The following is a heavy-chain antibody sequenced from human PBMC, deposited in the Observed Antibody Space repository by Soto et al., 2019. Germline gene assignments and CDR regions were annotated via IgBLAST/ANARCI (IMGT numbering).Heavy chain of an antibody. CDR1: GFTFSSYS. Sequence: GGSLRLSCAASGFTFSSYSMNWVRQAPGKGLEWVSYISSSSSTIYYADSVKGRFTISRDNAKNSLYLQMNSLRTEDTAVYYCARALDFWSAYFAYWGQGSLVTVSS. J-gene: IGHJ4*02. CDR2: ISSSSSTI. V-gene: IGHV3-48*01. D-gene: IGHD3-3*01. CDR3: ARALDFWSAYFAY.